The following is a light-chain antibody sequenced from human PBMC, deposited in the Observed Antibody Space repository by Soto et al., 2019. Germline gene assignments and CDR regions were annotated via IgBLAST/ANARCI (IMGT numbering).Light chain of an antibody. V-gene: IGKV1-39*01. CDR3: QQSYSVPYT. CDR1: QSISTY. Sequence: DIPMTQSPSSLSASAGDRVTITCRASQSISTYLNWYQYKPGKAPKLLIHAASSLQSGVPSRFSGSGSGTDFTLTISSLQPEDCATYYCQQSYSVPYTFGQGTKLEIK. CDR2: AAS. J-gene: IGKJ2*01.